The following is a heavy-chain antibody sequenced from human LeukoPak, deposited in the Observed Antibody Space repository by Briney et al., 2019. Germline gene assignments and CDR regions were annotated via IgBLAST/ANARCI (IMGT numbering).Heavy chain of an antibody. D-gene: IGHD2-2*01. CDR1: GGSFSGYY. Sequence: SETLSLTCAVYGGSFSGYYWSWIRQPPGKWLEWIGEINHSGSTNYNPSLKSRVTISVDTSKNQFSLKLSSVTAADTAVYYCASLSSTSCYWGQGTLVTVSS. CDR2: INHSGST. CDR3: ASLSSTSCY. J-gene: IGHJ4*02. V-gene: IGHV4-34*01.